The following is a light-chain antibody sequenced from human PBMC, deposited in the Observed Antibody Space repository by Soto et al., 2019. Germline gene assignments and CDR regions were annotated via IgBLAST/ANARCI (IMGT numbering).Light chain of an antibody. Sequence: DIQMNQSPSSLSACVGDRVTITCRASQGISSWLAWYQQKPGKAPKLLIYAASSLQSGFPSRLSVSESGTDFTLTVTSLQPDDFETYYYQHATSLSFTFGPGTKWDIK. CDR1: QGISSW. J-gene: IGKJ3*01. CDR2: AAS. CDR3: QHATSLSFT. V-gene: IGKV1-12*01.